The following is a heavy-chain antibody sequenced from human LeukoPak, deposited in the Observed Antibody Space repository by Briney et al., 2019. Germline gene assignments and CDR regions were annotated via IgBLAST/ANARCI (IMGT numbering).Heavy chain of an antibody. V-gene: IGHV4-61*02. CDR3: ARTFHPPNLNWYFDY. Sequence: SETLSLTCTVSGGSISSGSYYWSWIRQPAGKGLEWIGRIYPSGNTNFNPSLMSRVTMSIDTSKNQFSLKLSSVTAADTAIYYCARTFHPPNLNWYFDYWGQGILVTVSS. CDR2: IYPSGNT. CDR1: GGSISSGSYY. D-gene: IGHD1-1*01. J-gene: IGHJ4*02.